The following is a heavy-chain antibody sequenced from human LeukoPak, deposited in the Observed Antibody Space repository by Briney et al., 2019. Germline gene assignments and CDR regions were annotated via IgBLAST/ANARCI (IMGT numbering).Heavy chain of an antibody. CDR3: ARSGAVAGHFDY. CDR1: GFTFSSYS. J-gene: IGHJ4*02. Sequence: PGGSLRLSCAASGFTFSSYSMNWVRQAPGKGLEWVSSISSSSSYIYYADSVKGRFTISRDNAKNSLYLQMNGLRAEDTAVYYCARSGAVAGHFDYWGQGTLVTVSS. D-gene: IGHD6-19*01. CDR2: ISSSSSYI. V-gene: IGHV3-21*01.